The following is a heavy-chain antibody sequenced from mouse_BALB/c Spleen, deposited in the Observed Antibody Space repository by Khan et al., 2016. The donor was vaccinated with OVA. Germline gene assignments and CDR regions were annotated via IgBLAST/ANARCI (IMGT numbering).Heavy chain of an antibody. CDR3: ARLTYYYDSEGFAY. D-gene: IGHD1-1*01. J-gene: IGHJ3*01. CDR2: VSTGGGYT. Sequence: EVQLVESGGDLVKPGGSLKLSCAASGFTFSTYGMSWVRQTPDKRLEWVATVSTGGGYTYYPDSVKGRFTLSRDNATNTLYLQMSSLKAEDTAMVYCARLTYYYDSEGFAYWGQGTLVTVSA. CDR1: GFTFSTYG. V-gene: IGHV5-6*01.